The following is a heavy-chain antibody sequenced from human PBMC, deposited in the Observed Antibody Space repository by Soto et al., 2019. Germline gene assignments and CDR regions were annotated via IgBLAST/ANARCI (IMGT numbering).Heavy chain of an antibody. CDR2: IYSGGST. CDR3: ARAAGYYPFYYFDY. D-gene: IGHD3-9*01. J-gene: IGHJ4*02. Sequence: GGSLRLSCAASGFTVSSNYMSWVRQAPGKGLEWVSVIYSGGSTYYADSVKGRFTISRDNSKNTLYLQMNSLRAEDTAVYYCARAAGYYPFYYFDYWGQGTLVTVSS. CDR1: GFTVSSNY. V-gene: IGHV3-53*01.